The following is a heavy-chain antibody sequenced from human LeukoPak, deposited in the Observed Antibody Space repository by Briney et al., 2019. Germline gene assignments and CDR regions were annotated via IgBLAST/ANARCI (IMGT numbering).Heavy chain of an antibody. CDR3: AKGTPPGD. Sequence: GGXLRLSCAASGFTFSDXYXXWIRRAPGKGLEWVSYISTTSGXXXYADFXRGRXXXSRDNAKNSLFLQMNTLRPDDTAVYYCAKGTPPGDWGQGTLVTVSS. CDR1: GFTFSDXY. CDR2: ISTTSGXX. J-gene: IGHJ4*02. D-gene: IGHD1-14*01. V-gene: IGHV3-11*03.